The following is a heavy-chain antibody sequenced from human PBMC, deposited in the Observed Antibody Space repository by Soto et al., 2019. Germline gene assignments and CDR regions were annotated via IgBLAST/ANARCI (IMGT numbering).Heavy chain of an antibody. V-gene: IGHV1-2*02. Sequence: APVKVSCKASGYTFTGYYMHWGRQAPGQGLEWMGWINPNSGGTNYAQKFQGRVTMTRDTSISTAYMELSRLRSDDTAVYYCARDSPWGGGDCYSVDAFDIWGQGTMVTVSS. CDR2: INPNSGGT. CDR3: ARDSPWGGGDCYSVDAFDI. J-gene: IGHJ3*02. CDR1: GYTFTGYY. D-gene: IGHD2-21*02.